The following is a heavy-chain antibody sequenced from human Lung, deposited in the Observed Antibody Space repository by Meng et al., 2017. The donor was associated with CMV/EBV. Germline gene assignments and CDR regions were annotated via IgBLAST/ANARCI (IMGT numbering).Heavy chain of an antibody. Sequence: SCAASGFIFSDHRMDWIRQAPGKGLEWVARIRHKAAGYSAEYAASVRGRFTVSRDDSKNSVYLQMSSLRTEDTAVYHCTRDGGSYDFADYWGQGTXVNGAS. CDR1: GFIFSDHR. V-gene: IGHV3-72*01. J-gene: IGHJ4*02. CDR3: TRDGGSYDFADY. D-gene: IGHD1-26*01. CDR2: IRHKAAGYSA.